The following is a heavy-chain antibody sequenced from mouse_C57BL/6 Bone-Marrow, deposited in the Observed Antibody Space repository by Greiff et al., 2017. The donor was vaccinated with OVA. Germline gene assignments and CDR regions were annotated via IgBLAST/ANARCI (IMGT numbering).Heavy chain of an antibody. CDR1: GFSINSDCY. J-gene: IGHJ4*01. D-gene: IGHD2-3*01. V-gene: IGHV3-3*01. Sequence: EVKVVESGPSLVRPSQTLSLTCTVTGFSINSDCYWIWIRQFPGNKLEYIGYTFYSGITYYNPSLESRTYITRDTSKNQFSLKLSSVTTEDTATYYCARDYDGYYVDYAMDYWGQGTSVTVSS. CDR2: TFYSGIT. CDR3: ARDYDGYYVDYAMDY.